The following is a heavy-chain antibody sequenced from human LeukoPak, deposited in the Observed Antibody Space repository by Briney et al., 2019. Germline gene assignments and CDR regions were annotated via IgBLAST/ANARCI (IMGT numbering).Heavy chain of an antibody. CDR3: ARDRVTMVRGVQKLFDY. Sequence: ASVKVSCKASGYTFTGYYMHWVRQAPGQGLEWMGWINPNSGGTNYAQKFQGRVTMTRDTSISTAYMELSRLRSDDTAVYYCARDRVTMVRGVQKLFDYWGQGTLVTVSS. J-gene: IGHJ4*02. CDR2: INPNSGGT. V-gene: IGHV1-2*02. CDR1: GYTFTGYY. D-gene: IGHD3-10*01.